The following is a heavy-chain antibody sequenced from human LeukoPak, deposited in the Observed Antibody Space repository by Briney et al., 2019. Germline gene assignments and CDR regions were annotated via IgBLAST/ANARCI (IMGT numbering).Heavy chain of an antibody. V-gene: IGHV3-23*01. D-gene: IGHD4-17*01. CDR1: GFTFSSYV. CDR2: ISGSGGST. Sequence: SGGSLRLSCAASGFTFSSYVMSWVRQAPGKGLEWVSAISGSGGSTDYADSLKGRFTISRDNSKNTLYLQMNSLRAEDTAIYYCAKGEWWYGDQMDYWGQGTLVTVSS. J-gene: IGHJ4*02. CDR3: AKGEWWYGDQMDY.